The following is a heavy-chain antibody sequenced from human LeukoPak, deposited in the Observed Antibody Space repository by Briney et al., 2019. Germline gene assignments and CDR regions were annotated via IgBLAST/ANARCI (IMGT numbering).Heavy chain of an antibody. D-gene: IGHD2-2*02. J-gene: IGHJ4*02. CDR2: ISDSGGDT. CDR3: AKTDCTSSSCYTIES. V-gene: IGHV3-23*01. Sequence: GGSLRLSCAASGFTFSSYAMSWVRQALGRGLEWVSVISDSGGDTSYADPGKGRFTISRDNSKNTLYLQMNSLRAEDTAVYYCAKTDCTSSSCYTIESWGQGTLVTVSS. CDR1: GFTFSSYA.